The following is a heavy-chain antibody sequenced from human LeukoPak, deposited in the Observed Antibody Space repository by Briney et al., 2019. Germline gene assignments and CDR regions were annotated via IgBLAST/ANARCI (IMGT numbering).Heavy chain of an antibody. V-gene: IGHV3-23*01. CDR1: GFTFSSYA. CDR2: ISGSGGST. Sequence: GGSLRLSCAASGFTFSSYAMSWVRQSPGKGLEWVSAISGSGGSTYYADSVKGRFTISRDNSKNTLYLQMNSLRAEDTAVYYCAKDHCSSTSCYSNWGQGTLVTVSS. D-gene: IGHD2-2*01. CDR3: AKDHCSSTSCYSN. J-gene: IGHJ4*02.